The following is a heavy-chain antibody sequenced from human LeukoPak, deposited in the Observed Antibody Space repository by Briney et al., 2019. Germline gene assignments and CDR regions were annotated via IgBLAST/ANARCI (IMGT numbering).Heavy chain of an antibody. CDR3: ARADYRSSAGTYYYYGMDV. CDR2: INPTGGAT. Sequence: ASVKVSCKASGYTFTNYYMHWVRQAPGQAPGQGLEWMGIINPTGGATSYAQKFQGRVTMTRDTSTSTVHMELSSLRSEDTAVYYCARADYRSSAGTYYYYGMDVWGQGTTVTVSS. V-gene: IGHV1-46*01. CDR1: GYTFTNYY. J-gene: IGHJ6*02. D-gene: IGHD6-6*01.